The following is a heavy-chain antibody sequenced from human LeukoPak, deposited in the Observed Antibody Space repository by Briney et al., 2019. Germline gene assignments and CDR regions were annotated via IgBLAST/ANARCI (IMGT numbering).Heavy chain of an antibody. V-gene: IGHV4-30-4*01. CDR1: GGTSSGGDYY. CDR2: IYHSGST. Sequence: PSQTLSLTCTVSGGTSSGGDYYWSWIRQPPGKGLEWIGYIYHSGSTNYNPSLKSRVTISVDTSKNQFSLKLSSVTAADTAVYYSARAGTAGSFDYWGQGTLVTVSS. CDR3: ARAGTAGSFDY. D-gene: IGHD6-13*01. J-gene: IGHJ4*02.